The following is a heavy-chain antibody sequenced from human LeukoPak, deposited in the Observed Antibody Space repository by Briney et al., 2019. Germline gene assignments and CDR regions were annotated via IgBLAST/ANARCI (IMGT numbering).Heavy chain of an antibody. CDR1: GGSISSYY. CDR3: ARLNGKRWFDP. J-gene: IGHJ5*02. V-gene: IGHV4-4*09. CDR2: IYTSGST. Sequence: SETLSLTCAVSGGSISSYYWSWIRQPPGKGLEWIEYIYTSGSTNYNPSLKSRVTISVDTSKNQFSLKLSSVTAADTAVYYCARLNGKRWFDPWGQGTLVTASS. D-gene: IGHD1-20*01.